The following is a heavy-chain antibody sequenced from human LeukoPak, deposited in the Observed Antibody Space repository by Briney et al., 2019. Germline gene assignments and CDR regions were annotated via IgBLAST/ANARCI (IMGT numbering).Heavy chain of an antibody. D-gene: IGHD3-9*01. CDR3: AKWGDFDVLTGYYVPDF. Sequence: GASLRLSCAASGFTFSNYAMSWVRQAPGKGLEWVSAITGSGGNTYYADSVKGRFTISRDNSKNTLYLQMNSLRAEDTAVYYCAKWGDFDVLTGYYVPDFWGQGTLVTVSP. J-gene: IGHJ4*02. CDR2: ITGSGGNT. CDR1: GFTFSNYA. V-gene: IGHV3-23*01.